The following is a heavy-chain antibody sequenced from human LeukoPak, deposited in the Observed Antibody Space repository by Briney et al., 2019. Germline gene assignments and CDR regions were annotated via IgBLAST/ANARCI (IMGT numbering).Heavy chain of an antibody. CDR2: ISWNSGSI. V-gene: IGHV3-9*01. D-gene: IGHD2-2*01. CDR1: GFTFDDYA. J-gene: IGHJ5*02. Sequence: GGSLRLSCAASGFTFDDYAMHWVRQAPGKGLEWVSGISWNSGSIGYADSVKGRFTISRDNAKNSLYLQMNSLRAEDPALYYCALARYCSSTSCLNWFDPWGQGPLVRVS. CDR3: ALARYCSSTSCLNWFDP.